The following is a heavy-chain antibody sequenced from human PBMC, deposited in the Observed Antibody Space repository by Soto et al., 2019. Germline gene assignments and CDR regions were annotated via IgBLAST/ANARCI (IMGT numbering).Heavy chain of an antibody. J-gene: IGHJ4*02. CDR1: GYTFTSYY. D-gene: IGHD5-12*01. Sequence: ASVKVSCKXSGYTFTSYYMHWVRQAPRQGLEWMGVINPSGGSTSYAQKFQGRVTMTRDTSTSTVYMELSSLRSEDTAVYYCARDRRGDGYNSGIEYWGQGSLVTVSS. CDR2: INPSGGST. V-gene: IGHV1-46*01. CDR3: ARDRRGDGYNSGIEY.